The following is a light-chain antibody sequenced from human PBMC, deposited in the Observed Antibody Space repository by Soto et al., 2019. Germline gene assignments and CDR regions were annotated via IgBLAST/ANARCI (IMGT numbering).Light chain of an antibody. CDR1: QSVSNNY. J-gene: IGKJ1*01. CDR2: DAS. Sequence: EVVMRQSPATLSLSPGERATLSCRASQSVSNNYLAWYQQKPGQAPRILIYDASKRATGIPHRFSGSGSTTDFTLTISRLEPEDFAVYYCHQRGNGPPWTFGQGTKVDIK. CDR3: HQRGNGPPWT. V-gene: IGKV3D-20*02.